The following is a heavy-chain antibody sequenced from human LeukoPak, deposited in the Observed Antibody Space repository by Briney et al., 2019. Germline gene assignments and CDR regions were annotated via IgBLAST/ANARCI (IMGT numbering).Heavy chain of an antibody. J-gene: IGHJ3*02. V-gene: IGHV3-7*01. CDR1: GFTLSSFW. CDR2: IKKDGSEK. D-gene: IGHD3-22*01. Sequence: GGSLRLSCAASGFTLSSFWMSWVRQAPGKGLEWVANIKKDGSEKYYVDSVKGRFTISRDNAKNSLFLQMNSLRAEDTAVYYCARDKDSFDSGGSYLDAFDIWCHGTMVTVSS. CDR3: ARDKDSFDSGGSYLDAFDI.